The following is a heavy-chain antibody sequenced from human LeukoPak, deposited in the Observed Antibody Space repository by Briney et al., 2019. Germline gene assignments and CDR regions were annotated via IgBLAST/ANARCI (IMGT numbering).Heavy chain of an antibody. D-gene: IGHD2/OR15-2a*01. CDR2: IYHSGST. CDR3: ARDLGDFYFDY. CDR1: GGSISSSNW. V-gene: IGHV4-4*02. Sequence: SETLSLTCTVSGGSISSSNWWSWVRQPPGKGLEWIGEIYHSGSTNYNPSLKSRVTISVDKSKKQFSLKLSSVTAADTAVYYCARDLGDFYFDYWGQGTLVTVSS. J-gene: IGHJ4*02.